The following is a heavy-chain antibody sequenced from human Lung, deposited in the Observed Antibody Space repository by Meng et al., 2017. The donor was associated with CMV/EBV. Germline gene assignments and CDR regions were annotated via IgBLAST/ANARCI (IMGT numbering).Heavy chain of an antibody. J-gene: IGHJ4*02. CDR1: GFTFSRYG. CDR2: VRNDGCKK. D-gene: IGHD3-9*01. CDR3: GKDDDSAGYYFAYY. V-gene: IGHV3-30*02. Sequence: SXVESGFTFSRYGMHWVRQAPGKGLEWVAFVRNDGCKKYYADSVKGRFTISRDNSKNTLYLQMNSLRSEDTAVYFCGKDDDSAGYYFAYYWGQGXLVTVSS.